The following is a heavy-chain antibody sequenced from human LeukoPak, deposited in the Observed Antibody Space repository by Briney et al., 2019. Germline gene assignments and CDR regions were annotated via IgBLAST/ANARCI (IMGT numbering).Heavy chain of an antibody. CDR1: GYTFIGFY. J-gene: IGHJ5*02. Sequence: ASVKVSCKASGYTFIGFYIHWVRQAPAQGLEWMGWINPDSGVTNYAQKFQGRVTMTRDTSIGTAYMEVSSLRSDDAAVFYCARGNARDFGADCYPTSLDHWGQGTLVTVSS. CDR2: INPDSGVT. CDR3: ARGNARDFGADCYPTSLDH. D-gene: IGHD2-21*02. V-gene: IGHV1-2*02.